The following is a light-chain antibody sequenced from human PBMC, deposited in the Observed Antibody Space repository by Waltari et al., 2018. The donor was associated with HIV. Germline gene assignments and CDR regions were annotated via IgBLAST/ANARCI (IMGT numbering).Light chain of an antibody. CDR2: AAS. CDR3: QQGYSTPYT. J-gene: IGKJ2*01. CDR1: QGISSW. V-gene: IGKV1-12*01. Sequence: DIQMTQSPSSVSASVGDRVTITCRASQGISSWLAWYQQKPGKAPKLLIYAASSLQIGVPPRFSGSGSVTEFTLTISSLRPEDSATYYCQQGYSTPYTFGQGTKLEIK.